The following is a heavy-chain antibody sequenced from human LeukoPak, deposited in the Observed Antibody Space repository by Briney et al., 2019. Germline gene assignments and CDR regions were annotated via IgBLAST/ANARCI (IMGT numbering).Heavy chain of an antibody. CDR1: GYTFTSYG. D-gene: IGHD1-1*01. CDR2: ISVYNGNT. Sequence: GASVKASCKASGYTFTSYGITWVRQALGQGLEWMGWISVYNGNTNYAQRLQGRVTLTTDTSTSIAYMELRSLRSDDTAVYYCARTGLERPSDWGQGTLVTVSS. J-gene: IGHJ4*02. CDR3: ARTGLERPSD. V-gene: IGHV1-18*01.